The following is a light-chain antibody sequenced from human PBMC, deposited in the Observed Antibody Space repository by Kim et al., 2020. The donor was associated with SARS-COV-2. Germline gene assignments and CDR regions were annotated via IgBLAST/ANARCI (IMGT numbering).Light chain of an antibody. CDR2: WAS. Sequence: RATINCKSSQSVLYSSNNKNYLAWYQQKPRQPPKLLLYWASTRESGVPDRFSGSGSGTDFTLTISSLQAEDVAVYYCQQYYTTPYTFGQGTKLEIK. CDR3: QQYYTTPYT. J-gene: IGKJ2*01. CDR1: QSVLYSSNNKNY. V-gene: IGKV4-1*01.